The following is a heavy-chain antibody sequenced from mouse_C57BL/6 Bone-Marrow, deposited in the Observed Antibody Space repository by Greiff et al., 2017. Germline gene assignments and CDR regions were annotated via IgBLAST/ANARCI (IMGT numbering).Heavy chain of an antibody. J-gene: IGHJ1*03. D-gene: IGHD1-1*01. CDR1: GYTFTSYD. V-gene: IGHV1-85*01. CDR3: ARDYGSSYWYFDV. CDR2: IYPRDGST. Sequence: VQGVESGPELVKPGASVKLSCKASGYTFTSYDINWVKQRPGQGLGWIGWIYPRDGSTKYNEKFKGKATLTVDTSSSTAYMELHSLTSEDSAVYFCARDYGSSYWYFDVWGTGTTVTVSS.